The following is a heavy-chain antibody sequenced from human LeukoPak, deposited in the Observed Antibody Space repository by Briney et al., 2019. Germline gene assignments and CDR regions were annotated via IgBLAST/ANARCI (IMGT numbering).Heavy chain of an antibody. CDR2: IWYDGSNK. V-gene: IGHV3-33*01. CDR1: GFTFSSYG. CDR3: ARESPRVYAAFDI. Sequence: PGGSLRLSCAASGFTFSSYGMHWVRQAPGKGLEWVAVIWYDGSNKYYADSVKGRFTISRDNSKNTLYLQMNSLRAEDTAVYYCARESPRVYAAFDIWGQGTMVTVSS. D-gene: IGHD6-13*01. J-gene: IGHJ3*02.